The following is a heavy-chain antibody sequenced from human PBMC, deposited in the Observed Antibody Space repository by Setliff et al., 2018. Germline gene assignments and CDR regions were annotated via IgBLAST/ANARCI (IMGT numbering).Heavy chain of an antibody. CDR3: ARGITSGGYWGQRFLYLDV. D-gene: IGHD3-22*01. V-gene: IGHV4-61*09. J-gene: IGHJ6*03. Sequence: SETLSLTCTVSGGSISSDSHYWGWVRQPAGKGLELIGQIYTNGRTNYNPSLKSRLTISLDTSKNQFSLRLNSVTAADAAVYYCARGITSGGYWGQRFLYLDVWGRGTTVTVSS. CDR1: GGSISSDSHY. CDR2: IYTNGRT.